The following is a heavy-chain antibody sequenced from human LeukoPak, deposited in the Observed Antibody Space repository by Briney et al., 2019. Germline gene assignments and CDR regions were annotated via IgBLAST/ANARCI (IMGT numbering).Heavy chain of an antibody. J-gene: IGHJ4*02. V-gene: IGHV3-53*01. Sequence: GGSLRLSCAASGFTVSSNYMSWVRQAPGKGLEWVSVIYGGGSTYYADSVKGRFTISRDNSKNTLYLQMNSLRAEDTAVYYCAREIIRVDTAMDDYFDYWGQGTLVTVSS. CDR1: GFTVSSNY. CDR2: IYGGGST. D-gene: IGHD5-18*01. CDR3: AREIIRVDTAMDDYFDY.